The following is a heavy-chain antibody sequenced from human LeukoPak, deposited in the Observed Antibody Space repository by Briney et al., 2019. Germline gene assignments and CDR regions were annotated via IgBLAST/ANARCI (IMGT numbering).Heavy chain of an antibody. V-gene: IGHV3-30*04. Sequence: GGSLRLSCAASGFTFSSYAMHWVRQAPGKGLEWVAVISYDGSNKYYADSVKGRFTISRDNSKNTLYLQMNSLRAEDTAVYYCARYRAIAAVTDYWGQGTLVTVSS. CDR2: ISYDGSNK. CDR1: GFTFSSYA. J-gene: IGHJ4*02. D-gene: IGHD6-13*01. CDR3: ARYRAIAAVTDY.